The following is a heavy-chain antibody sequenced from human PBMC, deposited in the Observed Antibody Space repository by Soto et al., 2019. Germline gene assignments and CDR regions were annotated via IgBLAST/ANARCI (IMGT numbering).Heavy chain of an antibody. CDR3: ARLGAARGYRYGYVDYYYGMDV. CDR1: GFTFSSYE. V-gene: IGHV3-48*03. D-gene: IGHD5-18*01. J-gene: IGHJ6*02. Sequence: EVQLVESGGGLVQPGGSLRLSCAASGFTFSSYEMNWVRQAPGKGLEWVSYISSRGSTIYYADSVKGRFTISRDNAKKSLYMHMNSLRAEDTAVYYCARLGAARGYRYGYVDYYYGMDVWGQGTTVTVSS. CDR2: ISSRGSTI.